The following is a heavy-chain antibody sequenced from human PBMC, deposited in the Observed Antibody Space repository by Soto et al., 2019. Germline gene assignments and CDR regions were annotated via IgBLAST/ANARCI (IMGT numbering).Heavy chain of an antibody. Sequence: PSDTLSLTCTVSGGSISSYYWIWIRQPPGKGLEWIGYIYYSGSTNYNPSLKSRVTISVDTSKNQFSLKLSSVTAADTAVYYCASFGLRGYSYGLLDVWGQGTTVTVSS. V-gene: IGHV4-59*01. CDR1: GGSISSYY. CDR2: IYYSGST. D-gene: IGHD5-18*01. J-gene: IGHJ6*02. CDR3: ASFGLRGYSYGLLDV.